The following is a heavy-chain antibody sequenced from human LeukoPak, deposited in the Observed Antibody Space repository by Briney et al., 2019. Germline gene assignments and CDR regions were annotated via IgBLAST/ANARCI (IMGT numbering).Heavy chain of an antibody. D-gene: IGHD3-9*01. V-gene: IGHV1-2*02. CDR2: IDPSSGAT. CDR1: GFTFTGYS. Sequence: ASVKVSCKASGFTFTGYSIHWVRQAPGQGLEWMGWIDPSSGATNYAPKFQGRVTMTRDTSISTAYMELRRLTSADTAVYYCARSPPIGNDTLTAYYYWGQGTLVTVSS. CDR3: ARSPPIGNDTLTAYYY. J-gene: IGHJ4*02.